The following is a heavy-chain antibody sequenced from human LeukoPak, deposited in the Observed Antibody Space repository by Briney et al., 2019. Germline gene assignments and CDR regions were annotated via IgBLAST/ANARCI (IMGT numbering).Heavy chain of an antibody. Sequence: GGSLRLSCAASGFTFSSYSMNWVRQAPGKGLEWVSSISTSSNYIYYADSVKGRFTISRDNAKNSLYLQMNSLRVEDTDVYYCARDVGASAPDAFDIWGQGTMVTVSS. D-gene: IGHD1-26*01. CDR1: GFTFSSYS. V-gene: IGHV3-21*01. CDR2: ISTSSNYI. J-gene: IGHJ3*02. CDR3: ARDVGASAPDAFDI.